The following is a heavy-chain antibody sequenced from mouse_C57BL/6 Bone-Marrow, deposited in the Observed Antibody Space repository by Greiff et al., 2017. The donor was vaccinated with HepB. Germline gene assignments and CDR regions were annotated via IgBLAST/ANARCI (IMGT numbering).Heavy chain of an antibody. V-gene: IGHV14-3*01. CDR1: GFNIKNTY. D-gene: IGHD2-1*01. J-gene: IGHJ1*03. CDR3: ALIYYGNHWYFDV. Sequence: VQLKQSVAELVRPGASVKLSCTASGFNIKNTYMHWVKQRPEQGLEWIGRIDPANGNTKYAPKFQGKATITADTSSNTAYLQLSSLTSEDTAIYYCALIYYGNHWYFDVWGTGTTVTVSS. CDR2: IDPANGNT.